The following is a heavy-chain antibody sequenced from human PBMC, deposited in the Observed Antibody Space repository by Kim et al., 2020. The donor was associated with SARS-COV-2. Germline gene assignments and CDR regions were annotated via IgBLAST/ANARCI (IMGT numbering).Heavy chain of an antibody. CDR1: GDSISSADYY. V-gene: IGHV4-30-4*01. D-gene: IGHD3-22*01. CDR2: IDYSGST. CDR3: ARVSRDLDYYHTGNWFDP. J-gene: IGHJ5*02. Sequence: SETLSLTCSVSGDSISSADYYWSWVRQPPGKGLEWIGYIDYSGSTHYNPSLKSRITISIDTSKNQFSLKLSSVTATDTAVYYCARVSRDLDYYHTGNWFDPWGQGTLVTVSS.